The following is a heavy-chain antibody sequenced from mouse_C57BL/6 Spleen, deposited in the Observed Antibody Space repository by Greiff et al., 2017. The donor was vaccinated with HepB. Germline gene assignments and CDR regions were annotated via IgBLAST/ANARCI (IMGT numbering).Heavy chain of an antibody. Sequence: VQLQQSGAELVKPGASVKLSCKASGYTFTEYTIHWVKQRSGQGLEWIGWFYPGSGSIKYNEKFKDKATLTADKSSSTVYMELSRLNSEVSAVYCCSRHEGGGYGYLWFAYWGQGTLVTVSA. J-gene: IGHJ3*01. CDR2: FYPGSGSI. V-gene: IGHV1-62-2*01. CDR1: GYTFTEYT. D-gene: IGHD2-2*01. CDR3: SRHEGGGYGYLWFAY.